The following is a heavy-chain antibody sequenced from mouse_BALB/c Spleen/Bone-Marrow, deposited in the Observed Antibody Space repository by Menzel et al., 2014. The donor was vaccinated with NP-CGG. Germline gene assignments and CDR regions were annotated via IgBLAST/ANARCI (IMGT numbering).Heavy chain of an antibody. CDR1: GYTFTDYA. D-gene: IGHD1-1*01. CDR2: ISTYYGDA. V-gene: IGHV1S137*01. Sequence: LVESGAELVRPGVSVKISCKGSGYTFTDYAMHWVKQSHAKSLEWIGVISTYYGDASYNQKFKGKATMTVDKSSSTAYMELARLTSEDSAIYYCARESTYYYGSTLDYWGQGTTLTVSS. CDR3: ARESTYYYGSTLDY. J-gene: IGHJ2*01.